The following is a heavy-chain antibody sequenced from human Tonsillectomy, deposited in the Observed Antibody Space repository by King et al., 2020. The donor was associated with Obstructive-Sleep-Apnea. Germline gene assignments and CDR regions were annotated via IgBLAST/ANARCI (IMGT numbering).Heavy chain of an antibody. V-gene: IGHV3-74*01. CDR2: INSDGSTT. D-gene: IGHD3-22*01. Sequence: VQLVESGGGLVQPGGSLRLSCAASGFTLSSYWMHWVRQAPGKGLVWVSRINSDGSTTNYADSVKGRFTITRDNAKNTLYLQMSGLRAEDTAVYYCARAMRGSFDYWGRGTLVTVPS. CDR3: ARAMRGSFDY. CDR1: GFTLSSYW. J-gene: IGHJ4*02.